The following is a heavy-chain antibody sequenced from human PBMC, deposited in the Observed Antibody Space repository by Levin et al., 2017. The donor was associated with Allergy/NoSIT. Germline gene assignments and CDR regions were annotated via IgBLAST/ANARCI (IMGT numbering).Heavy chain of an antibody. D-gene: IGHD3-9*01. V-gene: IGHV1-2*06. CDR2: INPNSGGT. J-gene: IGHJ6*03. CDR3: ARDNSGDYDILTGYYSGHDYYMDV. CDR1: GYTFTGYY. Sequence: GESLKISCKASGYTFTGYYMHWVRQAPGQGLEWMGRINPNSGGTNYAQKFQGRVTMTRDTSISTAYMELSRLRSDDTAVYYCARDNSGDYDILTGYYSGHDYYMDVWGKGTTVTVSS.